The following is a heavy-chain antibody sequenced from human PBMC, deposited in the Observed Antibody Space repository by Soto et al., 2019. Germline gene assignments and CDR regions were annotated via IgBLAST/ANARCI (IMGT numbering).Heavy chain of an antibody. V-gene: IGHV4-34*01. CDR1: GGSFSGYY. Sequence: SETLSLTCAVYGGSFSGYYWSWIRQPPGKGLGWIGEINHSGSTNYNPSLKSRVTISVDTSNNQFSLKLSSVTAADTAVYYCARTPSGLGWYPITWGQGTTVTDSS. CDR3: ARTPSGLGWYPIT. J-gene: IGHJ6*02. D-gene: IGHD2-21*01. CDR2: INHSGST.